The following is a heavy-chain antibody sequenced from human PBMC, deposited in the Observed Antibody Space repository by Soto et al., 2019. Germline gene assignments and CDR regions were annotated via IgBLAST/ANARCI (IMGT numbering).Heavy chain of an antibody. CDR3: ATSRGDFYDSSGYLAFDD. CDR2: IYHSGST. J-gene: IGHJ4*02. V-gene: IGHV4-39*07. D-gene: IGHD3-22*01. Sequence: PSETLSLTCTVSGGSISSGGYYWSWIRQHPGKGLEWIGEIYHSGSTNYNPSLKSRVSISIDKSNNQFFLDLSSVTAADAAVYYCATSRGDFYDSSGYLAFDDWGQGTVVTVSS. CDR1: GGSISSGGYY.